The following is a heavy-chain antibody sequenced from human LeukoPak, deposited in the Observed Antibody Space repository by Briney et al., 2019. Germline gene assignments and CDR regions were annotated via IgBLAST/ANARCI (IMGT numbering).Heavy chain of an antibody. CDR2: ISSTSGYI. Sequence: PGGSLRLSCAPSGLSFSSYTIHWVRQAPGKGLEWVSSISSTSGYIHYADSVKGRFTISRDNSKNTLYLQMNSLRAEDTAVYYCAKGRYSYGHDAFDIWGQGTMVTVSS. D-gene: IGHD5-18*01. CDR1: GLSFSSYT. V-gene: IGHV3-21*04. CDR3: AKGRYSYGHDAFDI. J-gene: IGHJ3*02.